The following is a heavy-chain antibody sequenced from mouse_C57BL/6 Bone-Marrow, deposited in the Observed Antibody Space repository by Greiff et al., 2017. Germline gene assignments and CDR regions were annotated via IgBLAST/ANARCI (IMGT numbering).Heavy chain of an antibody. Sequence: VKLQESGPELVKPGASVKISCKASGYAFSSSWMNWVKQRPGKGLEWIGRIYPGDGDTSYNGKFKGKATLTADKSSSTAYMQLSSLTSEDSAVYFCARYYYAMDYWGQGTAVTVSS. CDR1: GYAFSSSW. V-gene: IGHV1-82*01. CDR2: IYPGDGDT. CDR3: ARYYYAMDY. J-gene: IGHJ4*01.